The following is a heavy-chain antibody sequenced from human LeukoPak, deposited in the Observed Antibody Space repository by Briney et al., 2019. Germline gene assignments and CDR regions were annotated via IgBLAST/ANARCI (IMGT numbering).Heavy chain of an antibody. V-gene: IGHV4-38-2*02. CDR1: GYSISSGYY. CDR3: ARADCSGGSCYSGYMDV. CDR2: IYHSGST. Sequence: PSETLSLTCTVSGYSISSGYYWGWIRQPPGKGLEWIGSIYHSGSTYYNPSLKSRVTISVDTSKNQFSLKLSSVTAADTAVYYCARADCSGGSCYSGYMDVWGKGTTVTVSS. D-gene: IGHD2-15*01. J-gene: IGHJ6*03.